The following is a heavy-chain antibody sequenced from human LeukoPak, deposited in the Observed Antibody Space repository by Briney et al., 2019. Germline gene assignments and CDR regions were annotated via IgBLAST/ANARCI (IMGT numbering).Heavy chain of an antibody. CDR1: GYSFTNYW. Sequence: GESLKISCKGSGYSFTNYWIGWVRQMPGKGLEWLGFIYPGDSDTRYSPSFQGQVTISADKSISTAYLQWSSLKASDTAMYYCARRGEEGETSEYFQNWGQGTLVIVSS. D-gene: IGHD3-10*01. CDR2: IYPGDSDT. CDR3: ARRGEEGETSEYFQN. V-gene: IGHV5-51*01. J-gene: IGHJ1*01.